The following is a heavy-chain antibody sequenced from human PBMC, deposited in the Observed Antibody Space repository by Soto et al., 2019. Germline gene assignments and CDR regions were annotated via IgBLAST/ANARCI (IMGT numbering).Heavy chain of an antibody. CDR2: ISYDGSNK. V-gene: IGHV3-30-3*01. Sequence: QVQLVESGGGVVQPGRSLRLSCAASGFTFSSYAMHWVRQAPGKGLEWVAVISYDGSNKYYADSVKGRFTISRDKSKNTLYLQMNSMRADDTAVYYCARGWVVVAAADYYGMDVWGHGTTVTVSS. J-gene: IGHJ6*02. D-gene: IGHD2-15*01. CDR1: GFTFSSYA. CDR3: ARGWVVVAAADYYGMDV.